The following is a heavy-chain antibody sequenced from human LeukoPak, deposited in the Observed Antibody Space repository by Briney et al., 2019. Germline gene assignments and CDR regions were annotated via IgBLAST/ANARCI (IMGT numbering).Heavy chain of an antibody. CDR1: GFTFSDYY. D-gene: IGHD4-23*01. J-gene: IGHJ4*02. CDR3: ARGGTVVTHDY. Sequence: GGSLRLSCAASGFTFSDYYMSWVRQAPGKGLEWVSVIYSGGSTYYADSVKGRFTISRDNSKNTLYLQMNSLRAEDTAVYYCARGGTVVTHDYWGQGTLVTVSS. V-gene: IGHV3-53*01. CDR2: IYSGGST.